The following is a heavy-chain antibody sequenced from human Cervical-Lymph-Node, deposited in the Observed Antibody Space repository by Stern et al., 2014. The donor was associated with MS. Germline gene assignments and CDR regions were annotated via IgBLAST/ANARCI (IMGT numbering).Heavy chain of an antibody. CDR3: ARGVAAGGWMYYFDY. CDR2: IYYSGSS. V-gene: IGHV4-31*03. Sequence: QVKLQESGPGLVKPSQTLSLTCTVSGGSISSGGYYWSWIRQHPGKGLEWIGYIYYSGSSYYNPSLKSRVTISVVTSKNQFSLKLSSVTAADTAVYYCARGVAAGGWMYYFDYWGQGTLVTVSS. J-gene: IGHJ4*02. CDR1: GGSISSGGYY. D-gene: IGHD6-13*01.